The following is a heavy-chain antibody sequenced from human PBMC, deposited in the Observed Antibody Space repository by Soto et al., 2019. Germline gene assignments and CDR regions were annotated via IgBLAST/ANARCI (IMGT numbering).Heavy chain of an antibody. V-gene: IGHV3-11*05. CDR2: ISSTSTYI. CDR3: ARDTAMAVDC. D-gene: IGHD5-18*01. CDR1: DVNFSDYD. J-gene: IGHJ4*02. Sequence: GGSLRVWCAAADVNFSDYDMTWIRQAPGKGVEWVSYISSTSTYIDYADSVRGRFTISRDNAKNSLYLQMNSLRAEDTAVYYCARDTAMAVDCWGQGTLVTVSS.